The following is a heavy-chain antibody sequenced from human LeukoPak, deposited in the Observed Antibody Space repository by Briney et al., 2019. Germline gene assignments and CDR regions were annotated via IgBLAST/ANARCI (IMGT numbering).Heavy chain of an antibody. CDR3: AKGERGIDY. D-gene: IGHD7-27*01. Sequence: GGSLGLSCAASGFTFKNFAMNWVRQAQGRGLEWVSSVNFRGTISYYADSVKGRFTISRDNSKNTLFLQMDSLRAEDAAIYYCAKGERGIDYWGQGTLVTVSS. CDR1: GFTFKNFA. CDR2: VNFRGTIS. V-gene: IGHV3-23*01. J-gene: IGHJ4*02.